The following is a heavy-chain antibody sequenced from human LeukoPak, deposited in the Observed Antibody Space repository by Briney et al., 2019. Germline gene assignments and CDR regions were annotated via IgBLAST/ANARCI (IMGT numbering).Heavy chain of an antibody. V-gene: IGHV3-30-3*01. J-gene: IGHJ4*02. Sequence: GGSLRLSCAGSGFTFSSYLMHWVRQAPGKGLEWMALISNDGSNKYYADSVKGRFTISRDNSKNTLYLQMNSLRAEDTAVYYCAKDLGSSGWYIDYWGQGTLVTVSS. CDR1: GFTFSSYL. CDR2: ISNDGSNK. D-gene: IGHD6-19*01. CDR3: AKDLGSSGWYIDY.